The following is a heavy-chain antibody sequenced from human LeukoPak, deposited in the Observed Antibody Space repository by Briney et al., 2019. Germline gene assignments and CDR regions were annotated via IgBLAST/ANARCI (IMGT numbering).Heavy chain of an antibody. Sequence: SETLFLTCAVYGGSFSGYYWSWIRQPPGKGLEWIGEINHSGSTNYNPSLKSRVTISVDTSKNQFSLKLSSVTAADTAVYYCARGRDDFWSGSEWYFDLWGRGTLVTVSS. CDR3: ARGRDDFWSGSEWYFDL. CDR1: GGSFSGYY. D-gene: IGHD3-3*01. CDR2: INHSGST. J-gene: IGHJ2*01. V-gene: IGHV4-34*01.